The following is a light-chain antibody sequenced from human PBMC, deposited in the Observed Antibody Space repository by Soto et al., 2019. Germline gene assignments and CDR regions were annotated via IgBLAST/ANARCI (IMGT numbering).Light chain of an antibody. CDR1: SSDVGSYNL. J-gene: IGLJ1*01. Sequence: QSVLTQPASVSGSPGQSITISCTGISSDVGSYNLVSWYQHHPGKAPKLIIYEGSKRPSGVSNRFSGSKSGNTASLTISGLQAEDEADYYCSSYTSSSTYVFGTGTKVTVL. CDR2: EGS. V-gene: IGLV2-14*02. CDR3: SSYTSSSTYV.